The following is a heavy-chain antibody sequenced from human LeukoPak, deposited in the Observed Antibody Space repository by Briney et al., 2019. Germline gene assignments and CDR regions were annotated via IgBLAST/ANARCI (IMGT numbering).Heavy chain of an antibody. CDR3: ARFSEAVAGTFDY. D-gene: IGHD6-19*01. V-gene: IGHV4-59*12. J-gene: IGHJ4*02. CDR1: GGSISIYY. CDR2: IYYSGSN. Sequence: SETLSLTCTVSGGSISIYYWSWIRQPPGKGLEWIGYIYYSGSNNYNPSLKSRVIISVDTSKNQFSLKLSSVTAADTAVYYCARFSEAVAGTFDYWGQGTLVTVSS.